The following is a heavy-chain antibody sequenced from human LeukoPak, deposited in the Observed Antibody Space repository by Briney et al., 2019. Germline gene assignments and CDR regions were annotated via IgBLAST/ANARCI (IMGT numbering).Heavy chain of an antibody. V-gene: IGHV4-39*07. D-gene: IGHD2-2*01. J-gene: IGHJ6*02. CDR3: ARAPYCSSTSCRYCYYYGMDV. Sequence: SETLSLTCTVSGGSISSSSYYWGWIRQPPGKGLEWIGSIYYSGSTYYNPSLKSRVTISVDTSKNQFSLKLSSVTAADTAVYYCARAPYCSSTSCRYCYYYGMDVWGQGTTVTVSS. CDR2: IYYSGST. CDR1: GGSISSSSYY.